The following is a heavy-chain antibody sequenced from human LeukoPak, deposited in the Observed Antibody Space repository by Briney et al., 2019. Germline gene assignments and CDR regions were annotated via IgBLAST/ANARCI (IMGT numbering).Heavy chain of an antibody. Sequence: GGSLRLSCAASGFTFSSYAMHWVRQATGKGLEWVSAIGTAGDTYYPGSVKGRFTISRENAKNSLYLQMNSLRAGDTAVYYCARDYYDSSGYSGFDYWGQGTLVTVSS. CDR3: ARDYYDSSGYSGFDY. CDR1: GFTFSSYA. D-gene: IGHD3-22*01. V-gene: IGHV3-13*01. CDR2: IGTAGDT. J-gene: IGHJ4*02.